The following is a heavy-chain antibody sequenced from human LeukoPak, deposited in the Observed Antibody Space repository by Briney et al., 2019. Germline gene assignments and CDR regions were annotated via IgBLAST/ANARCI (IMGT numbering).Heavy chain of an antibody. Sequence: GASVKVSCKVSGYTLTELSMHGVRQAPGKGREWVGGFDPEDGETIYAQKFQGRVTMTEDTSTDTAYMELSSLRSEDTAVYYCATVRQDGYDYYFDYWGQGTLVTVSS. D-gene: IGHD5-12*01. CDR3: ATVRQDGYDYYFDY. V-gene: IGHV1-24*01. CDR2: FDPEDGET. J-gene: IGHJ4*02. CDR1: GYTLTELS.